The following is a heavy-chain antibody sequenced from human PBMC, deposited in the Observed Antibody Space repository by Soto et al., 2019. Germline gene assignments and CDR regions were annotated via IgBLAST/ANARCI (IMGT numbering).Heavy chain of an antibody. CDR3: ARLWMGRDAFDI. D-gene: IGHD3-3*01. J-gene: IGHJ3*02. CDR2: IYYSGST. CDR1: GGSISSSSYY. V-gene: IGHV4-39*01. Sequence: QLQLQESGPGLVKPSETLSLTCTVSGGSISSSSYYWGWIRQPPGKGLEWIGSIYYSGSTYYNPSLKSRVTISVDTSKNQFSLKLSSVTAADTAVYYCARLWMGRDAFDIWGQGTMVTVSS.